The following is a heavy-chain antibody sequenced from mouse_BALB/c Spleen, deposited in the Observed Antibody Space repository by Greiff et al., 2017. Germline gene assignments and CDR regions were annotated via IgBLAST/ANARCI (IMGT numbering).Heavy chain of an antibody. D-gene: IGHD4-1*01. J-gene: IGHJ3*01. CDR1: GYTFTDYY. V-gene: IGHV1-77*01. Sequence: QVQLQQSGAELARPGASVKLSCKASGYTFTDYYINWVKQRTGQGLEWIGEIYPGSGNTYYNEKFKGKATLTADKSSSTAYMQLSSLTSEDSAVYFCARGGTGTLFAYWGQGTLVTVSA. CDR3: ARGGTGTLFAY. CDR2: IYPGSGNT.